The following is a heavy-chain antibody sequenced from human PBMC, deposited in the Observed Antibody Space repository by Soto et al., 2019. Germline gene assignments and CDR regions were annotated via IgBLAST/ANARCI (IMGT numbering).Heavy chain of an antibody. CDR2: IYYSGST. J-gene: IGHJ3*02. CDR3: ARRERRDGYGAFDI. V-gene: IGHV4-31*03. D-gene: IGHD5-12*01. Sequence: QVQLQESGPGLVKPSQTLSLTCTVSGGSISSGGYYWSWIRQHPGKGLEWIGYIYYSGSTYYNPSLKSRVTIAVDTSKHQFSLKLSSVTAADTAVYYCARRERRDGYGAFDIWGQGTMVTVSS. CDR1: GGSISSGGYY.